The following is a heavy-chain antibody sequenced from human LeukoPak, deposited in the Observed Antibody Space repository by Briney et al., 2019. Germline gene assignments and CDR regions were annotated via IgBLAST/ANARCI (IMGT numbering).Heavy chain of an antibody. CDR3: ASVGRYFDPPDYFDY. D-gene: IGHD3-9*01. Sequence: SETLSLTCAVYGGSFSGYYWSWIRQPPGKGLEWIGEINHSGSANYNPSLKSRVTISVDTSKNQFSLKLSSVTAADTAVYYCASVGRYFDPPDYFDYWGQGTLVTVSS. CDR2: INHSGSA. V-gene: IGHV4-34*01. J-gene: IGHJ4*02. CDR1: GGSFSGYY.